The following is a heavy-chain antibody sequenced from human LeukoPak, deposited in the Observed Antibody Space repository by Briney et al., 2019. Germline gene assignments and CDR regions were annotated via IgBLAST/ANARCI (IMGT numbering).Heavy chain of an antibody. J-gene: IGHJ4*02. V-gene: IGHV3-23*01. CDR1: GFTFRSYA. CDR2: ISGSGGST. CDR3: ARDGGAAAGY. Sequence: PGGSLRLSCGASGFTFRSYAMSWVRQAPGKGLEWVSAISGSGGSTYYADSVKGRFTISRDNSKNTLYLQMNSLRAEDTAVYYCARDGGAAAGYWGQGTLVTVSS. D-gene: IGHD6-13*01.